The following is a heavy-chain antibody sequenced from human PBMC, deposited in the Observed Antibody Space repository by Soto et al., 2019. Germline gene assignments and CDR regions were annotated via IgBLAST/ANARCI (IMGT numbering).Heavy chain of an antibody. CDR2: ISPNSGGT. CDR1: GYTFTGYY. Sequence: SVKVSWKASGYTFTGYYIHWVRQAPGQEFEWMGCISPNSGGTNSAQKGQGRGTMTRDTSISTANMEVSSLRSDDTAVYSCPRGVAVADPSNLYYFNYWGQGPLVTVSS. V-gene: IGHV1-2*02. CDR3: PRGVAVADPSNLYYFNY. J-gene: IGHJ4*02.